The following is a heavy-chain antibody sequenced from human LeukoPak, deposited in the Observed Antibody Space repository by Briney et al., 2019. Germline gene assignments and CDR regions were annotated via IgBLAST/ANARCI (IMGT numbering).Heavy chain of an antibody. CDR1: GFTFSSYS. D-gene: IGHD2-15*01. J-gene: IGHJ5*02. V-gene: IGHV3-21*01. CDR3: AKDRCSGYSCYSPNL. CDR2: ISSTGSYI. Sequence: GGSLRLSCAASGFTFSSYSMSWVRQAPGKGLEWVSSISSTGSYIYYTDSMKGRFTISRDNAKNSLYLQMNSLRAEDTAVYYCAKDRCSGYSCYSPNLWGQGTLVTVSS.